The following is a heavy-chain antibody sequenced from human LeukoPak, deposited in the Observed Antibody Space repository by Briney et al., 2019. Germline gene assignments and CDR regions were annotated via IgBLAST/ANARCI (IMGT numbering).Heavy chain of an antibody. V-gene: IGHV4-39*07. CDR3: ARHARWLGSSWYRYTPFDY. D-gene: IGHD6-13*01. J-gene: IGHJ4*02. Sequence: SETLSLTCTVSGGSISSSSYYWGWIRQPPGKRLEWIGSIYYSGSTYYSPSLKSQVTISVDTSKNQFSLKLSSVTAADTAVYYCARHARWLGSSWYRYTPFDYWGQGTLVTVSS. CDR2: IYYSGST. CDR1: GGSISSSSYY.